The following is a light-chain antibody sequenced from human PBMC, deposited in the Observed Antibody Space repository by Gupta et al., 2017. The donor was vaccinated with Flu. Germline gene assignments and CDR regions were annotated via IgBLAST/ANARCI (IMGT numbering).Light chain of an antibody. Sequence: VTNSCTGSSTDIGNYDYVSWYQQHPDRAPKLVVFGVTGRPAGVPERFSGSKSGETASLTISGLQEEEEASYYCCSDAGTCTFVFGGGTKLTVL. V-gene: IGLV2-11*03. CDR2: GVT. CDR3: CSDAGTCTFV. J-gene: IGLJ2*01. CDR1: STDIGNYDY.